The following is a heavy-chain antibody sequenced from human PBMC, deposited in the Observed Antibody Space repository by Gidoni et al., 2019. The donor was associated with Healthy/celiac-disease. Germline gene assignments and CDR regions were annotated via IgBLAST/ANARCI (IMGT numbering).Heavy chain of an antibody. J-gene: IGHJ6*02. CDR1: GYTFTGYY. D-gene: IGHD6-19*01. Sequence: QVQLVQSGAEVKKPGASVKVSCKASGYTFTGYYMHWVRQAPGQGLEWMGWINPNSGGTNYAQKFQGWVTMTRDTSISTAYMELSRLRSDDTAVYYCARDLRDVVAGTSGTPYYYGMDVWGQGTTVTVSS. CDR3: ARDLRDVVAGTSGTPYYYGMDV. V-gene: IGHV1-2*04. CDR2: INPNSGGT.